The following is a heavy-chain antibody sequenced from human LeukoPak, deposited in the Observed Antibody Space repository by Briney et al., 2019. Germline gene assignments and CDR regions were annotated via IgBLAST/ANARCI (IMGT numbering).Heavy chain of an antibody. CDR2: ISTGGDII. CDR3: ARGGGLDV. Sequence: GGSLRLSCAASGFTFNAYSFNWIRQAPGKGLEWISYISTGGDIIYYADSVKGRFTISRDNAKKSLYLQMNSLRAEDTAVYFCARGGGLDVWGQGATVTVSS. D-gene: IGHD3-16*01. J-gene: IGHJ6*02. V-gene: IGHV3-48*01. CDR1: GFTFNAYS.